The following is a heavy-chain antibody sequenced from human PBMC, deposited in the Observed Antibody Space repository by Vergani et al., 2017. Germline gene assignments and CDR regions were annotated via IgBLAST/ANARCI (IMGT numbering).Heavy chain of an antibody. D-gene: IGHD2-15*01. V-gene: IGHV4-59*01. CDR2: IYYSGST. Sequence: QVQLQESGPGLVKPSETLSLTCTVSGGSISSYYWSWIRQPPGKGLEWIGYIYYSGSTNYNPSLKSRVTISGDTTKNQFSLKLSSVTAADTAVYYCARDYSYWGQGTLVTVSS. CDR3: ARDYSY. CDR1: GGSISSYY. J-gene: IGHJ4*02.